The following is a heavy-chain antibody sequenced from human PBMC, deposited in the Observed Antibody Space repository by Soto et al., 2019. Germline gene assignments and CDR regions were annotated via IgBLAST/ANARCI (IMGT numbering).Heavy chain of an antibody. Sequence: GGSLRLSCAASGFTFSNYAMHWVRQAPGKGLEWVSSVTGSGGTTYYADSVKGQFTISRDNSKSTLYLQMNSLRVEDTAVYYCVKGGSYYDTSGPTFDYWGQGTLVTVSS. V-gene: IGHV3-23*01. D-gene: IGHD3-22*01. CDR3: VKGGSYYDTSGPTFDY. J-gene: IGHJ4*02. CDR2: VTGSGGTT. CDR1: GFTFSNYA.